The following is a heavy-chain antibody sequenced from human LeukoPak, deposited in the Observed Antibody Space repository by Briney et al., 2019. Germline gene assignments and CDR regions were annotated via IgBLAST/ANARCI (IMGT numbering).Heavy chain of an antibody. J-gene: IGHJ6*02. V-gene: IGHV4-30-4*01. CDR1: GASVNSGDYY. CDR2: IYYSGST. D-gene: IGHD4-17*01. Sequence: PSETLSLTCTVSGASVNSGDYYWSWIRQSPGEGLEWIGYIYYSGSTYYNPSLKSRVTKSVDTSKNQFSLKLSSVTAADTAVYYCARDLRSTVTTLDVWGQGTTVTVSS. CDR3: ARDLRSTVTTLDV.